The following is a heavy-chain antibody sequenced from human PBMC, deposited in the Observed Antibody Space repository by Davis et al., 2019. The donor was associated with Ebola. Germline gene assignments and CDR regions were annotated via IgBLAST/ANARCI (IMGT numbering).Heavy chain of an antibody. D-gene: IGHD3-3*01. CDR1: GYPFTSYG. J-gene: IGHJ4*02. V-gene: IGHV1-18*04. Sequence: AASVKVSCKASGYPFTSYGVTWVRQAPGQGLEWMGWINPHNNNTNYAQNVQGRVTMTRDTSTSTVYMELSSLRSEDTAVYYCARDGLEYYDFWSGYRYFDYWGQGTLVTVSS. CDR3: ARDGLEYYDFWSGYRYFDY. CDR2: INPHNNNT.